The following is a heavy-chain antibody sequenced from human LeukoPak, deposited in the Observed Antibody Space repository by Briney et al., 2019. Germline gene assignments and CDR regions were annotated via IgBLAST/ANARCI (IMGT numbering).Heavy chain of an antibody. D-gene: IGHD3-3*01. CDR1: GGSISSYY. CDR3: ARVVHDFWSGYPYYFDY. CDR2: IYTSGST. J-gene: IGHJ4*02. Sequence: TSETLSLTCTVSGGSISSYYWSWIRQPAGKGLEWIGRIYTSGSTNYNPSLKSRVTMSVDTSKNQFSLKLSSVTAADTAVYYCARVVHDFWSGYPYYFDYWGQGTLVTVSS. V-gene: IGHV4-4*07.